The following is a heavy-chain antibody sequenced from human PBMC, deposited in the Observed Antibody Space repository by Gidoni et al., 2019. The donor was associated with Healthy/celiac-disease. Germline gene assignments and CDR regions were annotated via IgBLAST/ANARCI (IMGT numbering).Heavy chain of an antibody. CDR3: ARLLRGAAAGTRIDY. D-gene: IGHD6-13*01. Sequence: QLQLQESGPGLVKPSETLSLTCTVSGDSISSTGSYYWGWIRQPPGKGLAWIGSMYFSGSTYYNPSLKSRVTISVDTSKNQFSLNLSSVTAADTAVYYCARLLRGAAAGTRIDYWGQGTLVTVSS. CDR2: MYFSGST. CDR1: GDSISSTGSYY. J-gene: IGHJ4*02. V-gene: IGHV4-39*01.